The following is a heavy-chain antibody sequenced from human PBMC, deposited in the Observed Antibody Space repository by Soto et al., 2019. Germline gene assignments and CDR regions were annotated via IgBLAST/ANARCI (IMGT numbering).Heavy chain of an antibody. J-gene: IGHJ4*02. CDR1: GGSINSYY. CDR3: ARRQSSSWYGL. Sequence: SETLSLTCTVSGGSINSYYWSWIRQPPGKGLEWIGYIYYSGSTNYNPSLKSRVTISVDTSKNQFSLKLSSVTAADTAVYYCARRQSSSWYGLWGQGTLVTVSS. CDR2: IYYSGST. D-gene: IGHD6-13*01. V-gene: IGHV4-59*08.